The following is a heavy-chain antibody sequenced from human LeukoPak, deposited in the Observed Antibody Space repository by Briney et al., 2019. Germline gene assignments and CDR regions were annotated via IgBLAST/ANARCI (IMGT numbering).Heavy chain of an antibody. CDR1: GFTFSSYS. D-gene: IGHD4-17*01. CDR3: ARAPGEGWFDP. Sequence: GGSLRLSCAASGFTFSSYSMNWVRQAPGKGLEWVASIKQDGSEKYYVDSVKGRFTISRDNAKNSLYLQMNSLRAEDTALYYCARAPGEGWFDPWGQGTLVTVSS. J-gene: IGHJ5*02. V-gene: IGHV3-7*01. CDR2: IKQDGSEK.